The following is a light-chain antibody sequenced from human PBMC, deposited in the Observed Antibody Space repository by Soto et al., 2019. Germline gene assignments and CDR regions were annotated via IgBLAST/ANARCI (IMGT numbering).Light chain of an antibody. J-gene: IGKJ4*01. CDR1: QSVGNNY. CDR2: GAS. CDR3: EQYGSSPLS. Sequence: EVVLTQSPGTLSLFPGESATLSCRASQSVGNNYLAWYQQKPGQAPRLLIYGASSRAIGITDRFRGSGSGTDFTLTISRLEPKDFAVYYWEQYGSSPLSCGGGTKVEI. V-gene: IGKV3-20*01.